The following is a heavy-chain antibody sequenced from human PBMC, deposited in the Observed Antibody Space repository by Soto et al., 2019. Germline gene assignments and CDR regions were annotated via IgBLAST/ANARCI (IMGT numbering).Heavy chain of an antibody. CDR1: GYTFTSYD. J-gene: IGHJ4*02. CDR3: ARGTMRGSTGLTGYYVN. CDR2: MNPNSGNT. V-gene: IGHV1-8*01. Sequence: ASVKVSCKASGYTFTSYDINWVRQATGQGLEWMGWMNPNSGNTGYAQKFQGRVTMTRNTSISTAYMELSSLRSEDTAVYYCARGTMRGSTGLTGYYVNWGQGTLVTVSS. D-gene: IGHD3-9*01.